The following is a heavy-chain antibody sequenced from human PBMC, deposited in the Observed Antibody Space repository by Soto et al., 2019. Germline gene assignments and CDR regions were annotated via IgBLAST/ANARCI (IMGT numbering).Heavy chain of an antibody. V-gene: IGHV1-2*02. CDR2: INPNSGGT. D-gene: IGHD5-12*01. Sequence: GASVKVSCKASGYTFTGYYMHWVRHAPGQGLEWMGWINPNSGGTNYAQKFQGRVTMTRDTSISTAYMELSRLRSDDTAVCYCARVDIVATIIDYWGQGTLVTVSS. CDR1: GYTFTGYY. CDR3: ARVDIVATIIDY. J-gene: IGHJ4*02.